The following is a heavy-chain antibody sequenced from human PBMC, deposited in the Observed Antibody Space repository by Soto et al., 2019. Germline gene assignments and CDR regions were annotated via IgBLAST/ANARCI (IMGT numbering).Heavy chain of an antibody. V-gene: IGHV2-5*02. Sequence: QITLNESGPTVVKPAETLTLTCTFSGFSLTTSGVGVGWIRQSPGKAPEWLALIYWDDDNRYSASLKSRLTTTKDTSKNQVVLTMASVDPADTATYYCAHRILRTVFGLVTTTAIYFDFWGQGTPVVVSS. D-gene: IGHD3-3*01. CDR3: AHRILRTVFGLVTTTAIYFDF. CDR1: GFSLTTSGVG. J-gene: IGHJ4*02. CDR2: IYWDDDN.